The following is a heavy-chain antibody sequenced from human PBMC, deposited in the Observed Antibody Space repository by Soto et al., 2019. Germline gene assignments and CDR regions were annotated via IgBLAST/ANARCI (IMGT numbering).Heavy chain of an antibody. CDR1: GYTFTSLD. D-gene: IGHD2-21*01. CDR2: MNPNSGST. Sequence: QVQLVQSGAEVKEPGASVKVSCKASGYTFTSLDINWVRQATGQGPEWMGWMNPNSGSTGYAQRFQGRVTMTRDTSIRTAYMELSSLRSDDTAVYYCARGIAAGVDYWGQGTLVTVSS. V-gene: IGHV1-8*01. CDR3: ARGIAAGVDY. J-gene: IGHJ4*02.